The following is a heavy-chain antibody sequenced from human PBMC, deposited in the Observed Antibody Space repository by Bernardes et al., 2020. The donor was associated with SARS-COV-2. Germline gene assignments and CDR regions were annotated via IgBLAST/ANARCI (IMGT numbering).Heavy chain of an antibody. Sequence: SETLSLTCTVSGGSISSGDYYWSWIRQPPGKGLEWIGEINHSGSTNYNPSLKSRVTISVDTSKNQFSLKLSSVTAADTAVYYCARGRMVTWLGYFDYWGQGTLVTVSS. CDR1: GGSISSGDYY. V-gene: IGHV4-39*07. CDR2: INHSGST. D-gene: IGHD5-18*01. J-gene: IGHJ4*02. CDR3: ARGRMVTWLGYFDY.